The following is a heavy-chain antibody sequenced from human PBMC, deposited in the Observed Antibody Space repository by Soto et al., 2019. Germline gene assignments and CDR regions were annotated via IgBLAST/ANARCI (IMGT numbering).Heavy chain of an antibody. CDR3: AARCTGGTCFSSYAMDA. Sequence: GESLKISCKGSGYSFTSNWINWVRQMPGKGLEGMGRSDTSDSQSNYNPAFQGHVTISADKSTICPYLHWDSLKASATAMYSCAARCTGGTCFSSYAMDAWGQGTPVTVSS. CDR2: SDTSDSQS. J-gene: IGHJ6*02. CDR1: GYSFTSNW. D-gene: IGHD2-15*01. V-gene: IGHV5-10-1*01.